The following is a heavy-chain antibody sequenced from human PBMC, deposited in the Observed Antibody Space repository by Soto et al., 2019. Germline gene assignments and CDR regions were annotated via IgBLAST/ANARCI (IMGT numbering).Heavy chain of an antibody. CDR2: IFYSGTT. V-gene: IGHV4-39*01. D-gene: IGHD2-2*01. CDR3: ARHAILWVPAAIGP. J-gene: IGHJ5*02. Sequence: TSETLSLTCTVSGGSISTSSYDWGWIRQPPGKGLEWIGSIFYSGTTYYNPSLKSRVTISVDTSKNQFSLKLSSVTVADTAVYYCARHAILWVPAAIGPWGQGALVTVSS. CDR1: GGSISTSSYD.